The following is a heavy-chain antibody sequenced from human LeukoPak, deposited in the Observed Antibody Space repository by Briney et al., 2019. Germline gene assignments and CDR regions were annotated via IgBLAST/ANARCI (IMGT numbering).Heavy chain of an antibody. CDR3: ARDGVAVAGTYNWFDP. CDR2: IWYDGSNK. V-gene: IGHV3-33*01. CDR1: GFTFSSYG. J-gene: IGHJ5*02. D-gene: IGHD6-19*01. Sequence: GGSLRLSCAASGFTFSSYGMHWVRQAPGKGREWVAVIWYDGSNKYYADSVKGRFTISRDNSKNTLYLQMNSLRAEDTAVYYCARDGVAVAGTYNWFDPWGQGTLVTVSS.